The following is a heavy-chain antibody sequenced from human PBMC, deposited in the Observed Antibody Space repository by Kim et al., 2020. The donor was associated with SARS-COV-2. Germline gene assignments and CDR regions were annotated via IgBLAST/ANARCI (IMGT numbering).Heavy chain of an antibody. D-gene: IGHD6-13*01. CDR1: GFTFSDYY. J-gene: IGHJ5*02. V-gene: IGHV3-11*05. Sequence: GGSLRLSCAASGFTFSDYYMTWIRQAPGKGLEWLSYISSSGSYIVYAESVKGRFSISRDNAKKSLYLQMNSLRAEDTAVYYCARVSSGGSSWYWFDAWGQGTRVTVSS. CDR3: ARVSSGGSSWYWFDA. CDR2: ISSSGSYI.